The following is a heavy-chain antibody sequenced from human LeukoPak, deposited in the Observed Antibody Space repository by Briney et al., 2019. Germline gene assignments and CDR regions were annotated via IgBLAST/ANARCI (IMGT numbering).Heavy chain of an antibody. Sequence: PGRSLRLSCAASGFTFRNFGMHWVRQAPGKGLEWVAVIWYDGNNKYYADSVKGRFTISRDNSKNTLYLQMKSLRAEDMAVYYCARDYHGLDYWGQGTLVTVSS. J-gene: IGHJ4*02. CDR2: IWYDGNNK. CDR1: GFTFRNFG. CDR3: ARDYHGLDY. V-gene: IGHV3-33*01. D-gene: IGHD2-2*01.